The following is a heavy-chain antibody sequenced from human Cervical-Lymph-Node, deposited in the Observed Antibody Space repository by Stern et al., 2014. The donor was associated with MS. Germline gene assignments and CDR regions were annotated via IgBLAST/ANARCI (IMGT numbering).Heavy chain of an antibody. D-gene: IGHD1-26*01. V-gene: IGHV5-51*01. Sequence: EVQLVESGAEMKKPGESLKISCKGSGNSFTLYWIGWVRQMPGKGLEWTGVINPGDSDTKYSPSCQGQVTSSANKSISTAYLQWSSLKASDTAMYYCAALVRGSYFYWGQGTLVTVSS. CDR1: GNSFTLYW. CDR2: INPGDSDT. J-gene: IGHJ4*02. CDR3: AALVRGSYFY.